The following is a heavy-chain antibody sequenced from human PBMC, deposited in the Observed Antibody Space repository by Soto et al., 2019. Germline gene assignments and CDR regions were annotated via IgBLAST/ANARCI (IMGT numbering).Heavy chain of an antibody. J-gene: IGHJ6*04. CDR3: ARGVQRGGVIVQYYYGMDV. CDR1: GGSISSSY. V-gene: IGHV4-59*01. CDR2: IYNSGST. Sequence: SETLSLTCTVSGGSISSSYWSWIRQPPGKGLEWIGYIYNSGSTNYNSSLKSRVTISVDTSKNQFSLKLSSVTAADTAVYYCARGVQRGGVIVQYYYGMDVWGKGTTVTVSS. D-gene: IGHD3-10*01.